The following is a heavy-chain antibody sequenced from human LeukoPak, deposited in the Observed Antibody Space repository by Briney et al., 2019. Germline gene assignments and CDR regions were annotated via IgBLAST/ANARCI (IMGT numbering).Heavy chain of an antibody. CDR2: INHSGST. J-gene: IGHJ6*03. Sequence: SETLSLTCAVYGGSFSGYYWSWIRQPPGKGLEWIGEINHSGSTNYNPSLKSRVTISVDTSKNQFSLKLSSVTAADTAVYYCARGLNRYYYYMDVRGKGTTVTVSS. CDR1: GGSFSGYY. CDR3: ARGLNRYYYYMDV. V-gene: IGHV4-34*01.